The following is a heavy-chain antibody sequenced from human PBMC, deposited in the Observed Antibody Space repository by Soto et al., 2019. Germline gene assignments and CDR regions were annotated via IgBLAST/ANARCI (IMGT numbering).Heavy chain of an antibody. J-gene: IGHJ4*02. Sequence: SETLSLTCAVSGGSLSGYYWTWIRQPPGKGLEWIGEINHSGSTNYNPSLKSRVTISVDTSKNQFSLKLTSVTAADTAVYYCARIGSAWYYNFDYWGQGTLVTVSS. CDR2: INHSGST. CDR1: GGSLSGYY. V-gene: IGHV4-34*01. D-gene: IGHD6-19*01. CDR3: ARIGSAWYYNFDY.